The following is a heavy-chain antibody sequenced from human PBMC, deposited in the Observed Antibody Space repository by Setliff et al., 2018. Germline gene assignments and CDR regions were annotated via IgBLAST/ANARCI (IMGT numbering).Heavy chain of an antibody. V-gene: IGHV4-34*01. Sequence: SETLSLTCAAYGGTSSDYYWTWIRQPPGKGLEWGREINHRGSTNYNPSLKSRVTMSIDTSKNQFSLMVTSVTAADTAVYYCARGRNVASRLLDSWGQGTLVTVSS. J-gene: IGHJ4*02. CDR2: INHRGST. CDR3: ARGRNVASRLLDS. D-gene: IGHD6-6*01. CDR1: GGTSSDYY.